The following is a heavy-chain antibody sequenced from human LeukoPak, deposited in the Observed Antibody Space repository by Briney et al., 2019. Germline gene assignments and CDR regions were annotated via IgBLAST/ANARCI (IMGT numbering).Heavy chain of an antibody. CDR2: IYWDDDK. Sequence: KGSGPTLVNPTQTLTLTCAFSGFSPNTVGVGVAWIRQPPGKALEWLALIYWDDDKRYNPSLKSRLTITKDTSGNQVVLTLTNVDPVDTATYYCAHFPSMIRGVIANIYFDHWGQGTLVAVSS. J-gene: IGHJ4*02. V-gene: IGHV2-5*02. CDR1: GFSPNTVGVG. D-gene: IGHD3-10*01. CDR3: AHFPSMIRGVIANIYFDH.